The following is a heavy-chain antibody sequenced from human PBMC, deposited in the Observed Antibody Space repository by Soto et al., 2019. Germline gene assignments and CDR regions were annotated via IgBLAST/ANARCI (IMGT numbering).Heavy chain of an antibody. V-gene: IGHV2-5*08. CDR1: GGSISSYYW. CDR2: IYWDDDK. CDR3: EHTRLMGRGGLFGY. Sequence: TLSLTCTVSGGSISSYYWSWIRQPPGKALEWLALIYWDDDKRYSPSLKSRLTITKDTSKNQVVLTMTNMYPVDTATYYCEHTRLMGRGGLFGYWGEGTLVTVS. D-gene: IGHD3-10*01. J-gene: IGHJ4*02.